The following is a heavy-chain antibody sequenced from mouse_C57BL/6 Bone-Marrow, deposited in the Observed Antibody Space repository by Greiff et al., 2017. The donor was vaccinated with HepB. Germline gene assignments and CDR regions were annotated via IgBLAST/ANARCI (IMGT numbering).Heavy chain of an antibody. Sequence: VQLQQPGAELVKPGASVKLSCKASGYTFTSYWMHWVKQRPGQGLEWIGMIHPNSGSTNYNEKFKSKATLTVNKSSSTAYMQRSSLTAEDAAVYYGADSGGGFAYWGQGTLVTVSA. CDR3: ADSGGGFAY. V-gene: IGHV1-64*01. CDR2: IHPNSGST. CDR1: GYTFTSYW. D-gene: IGHD4-1*01. J-gene: IGHJ3*01.